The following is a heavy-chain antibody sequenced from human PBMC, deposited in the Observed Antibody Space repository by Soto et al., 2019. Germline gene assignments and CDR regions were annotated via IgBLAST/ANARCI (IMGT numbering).Heavy chain of an antibody. CDR1: GFTFSSYA. Sequence: EVQLLESGGGLVQPGGSLRLSCAASGFTFSSYAMSWVRQAPGKGLVWVSAISGSGGSTYYADSVKGRFSISRDKSKNTRYLQMNSLRAEDTAVYYCASPGAVAGTIRYWGQGTLVTVSS. CDR3: ASPGAVAGTIRY. J-gene: IGHJ4*02. CDR2: ISGSGGST. V-gene: IGHV3-23*01. D-gene: IGHD6-19*01.